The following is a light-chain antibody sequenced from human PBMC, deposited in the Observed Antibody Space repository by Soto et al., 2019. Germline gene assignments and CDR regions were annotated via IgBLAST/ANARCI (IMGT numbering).Light chain of an antibody. CDR2: GAS. CDR1: QTVDNNY. Sequence: EIVLTQSPGTLSLSPGEGATLSCRASQTVDNNYLAWYQHKPGQAPRLLIHGASNRATGIPDRFSGSGSGTDFTLTISGLEAEHFAVYYCQQYGSSPSWTFGQGTKV. V-gene: IGKV3-20*01. J-gene: IGKJ1*01. CDR3: QQYGSSPSWT.